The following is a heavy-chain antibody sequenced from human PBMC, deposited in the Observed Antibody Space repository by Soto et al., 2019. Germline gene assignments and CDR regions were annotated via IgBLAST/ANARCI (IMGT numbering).Heavy chain of an antibody. J-gene: IGHJ4*02. D-gene: IGHD3-9*01. V-gene: IGHV1-18*01. Sequence: ASVKVSCKASGYTFTSYAMHWVRQAPGQGLEWMGWISAYNGNTNYAQKLQGRVTMTTDTSTSTAYMELRSLRSDDTAVYYCAKVLGVPGVPQYYDILFFYFDYWGQGTLVTVSS. CDR3: AKVLGVPGVPQYYDILFFYFDY. CDR1: GYTFTSYA. CDR2: ISAYNGNT.